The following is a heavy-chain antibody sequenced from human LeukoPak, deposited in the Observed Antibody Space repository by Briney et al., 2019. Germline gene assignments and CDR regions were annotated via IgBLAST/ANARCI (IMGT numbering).Heavy chain of an antibody. Sequence: GGSLRLPCAASGSTVITNDMTWVRQAPGKGLEWVSVLYSDGNTKYADSVQGRFTISRDNPKNTLYLEMNSLSPDDTAVYYCARGVEPLAANTLAYWGQGTLVTVSS. D-gene: IGHD1-14*01. CDR1: GSTVITND. J-gene: IGHJ4*02. V-gene: IGHV3-53*01. CDR2: LYSDGNT. CDR3: ARGVEPLAANTLAY.